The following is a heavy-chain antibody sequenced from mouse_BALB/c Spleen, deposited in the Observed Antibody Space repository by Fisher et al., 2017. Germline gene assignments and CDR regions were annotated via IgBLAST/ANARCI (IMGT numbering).Heavy chain of an antibody. D-gene: IGHD4-1*01. J-gene: IGHJ4*01. V-gene: IGHV1S137*01. Sequence: FKGKATMTVDKSSSTAYMELARLTSEDSAIYYCARSLGLSMDYWGQGTSVTVSS. CDR3: ARSLGLSMDY.